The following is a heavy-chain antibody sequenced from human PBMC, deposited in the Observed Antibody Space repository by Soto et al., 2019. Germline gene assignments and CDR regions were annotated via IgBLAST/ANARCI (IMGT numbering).Heavy chain of an antibody. CDR1: GYTFSNYG. Sequence: SVKVSCKASGYTFSNYGLSWVRQAPGQGLEWMGGIIPIFGTANYAQKFQGRVTITADESTSTAYMELSSLRSEDTAVYYCARDTDYYDSSGYYYLANRLAPWGQGTLVTVSS. V-gene: IGHV1-69*13. D-gene: IGHD3-22*01. CDR2: IIPIFGTA. J-gene: IGHJ5*02. CDR3: ARDTDYYDSSGYYYLANRLAP.